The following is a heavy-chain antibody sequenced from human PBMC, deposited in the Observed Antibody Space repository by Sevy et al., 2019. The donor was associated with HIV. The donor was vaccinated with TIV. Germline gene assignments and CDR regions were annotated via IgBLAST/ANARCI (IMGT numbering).Heavy chain of an antibody. D-gene: IGHD1-7*01. Sequence: GGSLRLSCAASGLTFSDYYMSWIRQAPGKGLEWVSYISSSGSTIYYADSVKGRFTISRDNAKNSLYLQMNSLRAEDTAVYYCARASYNWNYGLYFDYWGQGTLVTVSS. J-gene: IGHJ4*02. V-gene: IGHV3-11*01. CDR3: ARASYNWNYGLYFDY. CDR1: GLTFSDYY. CDR2: ISSSGSTI.